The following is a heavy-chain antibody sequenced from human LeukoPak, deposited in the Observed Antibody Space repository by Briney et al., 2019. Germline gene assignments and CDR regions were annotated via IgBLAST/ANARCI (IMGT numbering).Heavy chain of an antibody. V-gene: IGHV3-74*01. CDR3: AKGGERFLEWLFFDY. CDR2: MSSDGRST. D-gene: IGHD3-3*01. J-gene: IGHJ4*02. Sequence: PGGSLRLSCAASGFTFSSYWMHWVRQAPGEGLVWVSRMSSDGRSTIHADSVKGRFNISRDNSKNTLYLQLNRLRAEDTAVYYCAKGGERFLEWLFFDYWGQGTLVTVSS. CDR1: GFTFSSYW.